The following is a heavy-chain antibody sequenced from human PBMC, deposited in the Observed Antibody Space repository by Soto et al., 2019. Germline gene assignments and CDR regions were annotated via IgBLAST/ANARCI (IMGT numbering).Heavy chain of an antibody. D-gene: IGHD3-3*01. CDR2: ISGSGGST. J-gene: IGHJ6*02. V-gene: IGHV3-23*01. Sequence: GGSLRLSCAASGFTFSSYAMSWVRQAPGKGLEWVSAISGSGGSTYYADSVKGRFTISRDNSKNTLYLQMNSLRAEDTAVYYCAKEYYDFWGGYSLDYGMDVWGQGTTVTVSS. CDR3: AKEYYDFWGGYSLDYGMDV. CDR1: GFTFSSYA.